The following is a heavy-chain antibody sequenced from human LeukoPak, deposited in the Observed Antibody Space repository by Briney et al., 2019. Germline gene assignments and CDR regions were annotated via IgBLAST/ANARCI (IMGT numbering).Heavy chain of an antibody. CDR3: ARDPSLAVAGIRLFDY. V-gene: IGHV1-18*01. D-gene: IGHD6-19*01. Sequence: ASVKVSCKTSGYTFTNYGISWVRQAPGQGLEWMGWISGYNGNPRYAQKVQGRVTMTKDTSTNTAYMEVNSLRSDDTAIYYCARDPSLAVAGIRLFDYWGQGTLVIVSS. J-gene: IGHJ4*02. CDR1: GYTFTNYG. CDR2: ISGYNGNP.